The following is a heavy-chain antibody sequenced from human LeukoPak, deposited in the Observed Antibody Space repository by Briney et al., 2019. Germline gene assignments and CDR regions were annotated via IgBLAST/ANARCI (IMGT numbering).Heavy chain of an antibody. J-gene: IGHJ5*02. CDR1: GDSVSSNSAT. V-gene: IGHV6-1*01. Sequence: SQTLSLTSAISGDSVSSNSATWNSIRHSPSRGLEWLGRTYYRSKWYNDYAVSVKSRVTINPDTCKNQFSLQLNSVTPEDTAVYYCASGVQYDFVPWGQGTLVSVSS. CDR3: ASGVQYDFVP. D-gene: IGHD1-1*01. CDR2: TYYRSKWYN.